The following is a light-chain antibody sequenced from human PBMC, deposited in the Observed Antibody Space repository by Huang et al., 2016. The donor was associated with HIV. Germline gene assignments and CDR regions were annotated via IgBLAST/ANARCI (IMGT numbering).Light chain of an antibody. Sequence: EILLTQSPATLSFSPGERATLSCRASQSINSYLAWYQHKPGQAPRLLINDASNRATDIPARFSGRGSGTEFTLTISSLEPEDFAVYYCQQRLNWPLTFGQGTKLEIK. CDR3: QQRLNWPLT. J-gene: IGKJ2*01. CDR2: DAS. V-gene: IGKV3-11*01. CDR1: QSINSY.